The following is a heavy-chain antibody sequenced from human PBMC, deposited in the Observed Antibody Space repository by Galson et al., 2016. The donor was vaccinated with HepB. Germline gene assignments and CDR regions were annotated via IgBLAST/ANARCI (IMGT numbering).Heavy chain of an antibody. CDR2: INTDTGSP. D-gene: IGHD3-10*01. CDR1: GYSFTSYD. J-gene: IGHJ4*02. Sequence: SVKVSCKASGYSFTSYDINWVRQATGQGLEWMGWINTDTGSPAYAQGFTGRYVFSLDSSVSTAYLQIINLKTEDTAVYFCASGSGSSLAFWGQGSLVTVSS. CDR3: ASGSGSSLAF. V-gene: IGHV7-4-1*02.